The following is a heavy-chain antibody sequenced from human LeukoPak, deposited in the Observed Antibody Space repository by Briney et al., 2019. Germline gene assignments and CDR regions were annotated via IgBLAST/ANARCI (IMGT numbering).Heavy chain of an antibody. D-gene: IGHD3-22*01. J-gene: IGHJ2*01. Sequence: ASVKVSCKASGYTFTSYDINWVRQATGQGLEWMGWMNPNSGNTGYAQKFQGRVTMTRNTSISTAYMELSSLRSEDTAVYYCARDDYYDSPHWYFDLWGRGTLVTVSS. CDR3: ARDDYYDSPHWYFDL. CDR1: GYTFTSYD. V-gene: IGHV1-8*01. CDR2: MNPNSGNT.